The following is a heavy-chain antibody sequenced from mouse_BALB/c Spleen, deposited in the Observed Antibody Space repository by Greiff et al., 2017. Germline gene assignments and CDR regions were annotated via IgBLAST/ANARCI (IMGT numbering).Heavy chain of an antibody. Sequence: EVKLMESGPELVKPGASVKMSCKASGYTFTSYVMHWVKQKPGQGLELIGYINPYNDGTKYNEKFKGKATLTSDKSSSTAYMELSSLTSEDSAVYYCARVRAYYGNYYAMDYWGQGTSVTVSS. CDR1: GYTFTSYV. D-gene: IGHD2-10*01. J-gene: IGHJ4*01. CDR3: ARVRAYYGNYYAMDY. CDR2: INPYNDGT. V-gene: IGHV1-14*01.